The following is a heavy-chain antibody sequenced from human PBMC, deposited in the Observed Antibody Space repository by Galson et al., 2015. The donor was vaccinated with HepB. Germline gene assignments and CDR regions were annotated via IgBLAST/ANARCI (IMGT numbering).Heavy chain of an antibody. CDR3: ARDSLRETVTTEGY. D-gene: IGHD4-17*01. V-gene: IGHV3-30*04. CDR2: ISYDGSNK. CDR1: GFTFSSYA. J-gene: IGHJ4*02. Sequence: SLRLSCAASGFTFSSYAMHWVRQAPGKGLEWVAVISYDGSNKYYADSVKGRFTISRDNSKNTLYLQMNSLRAEDTAVYYCARDSLRETVTTEGYWGQGTLVTVSS.